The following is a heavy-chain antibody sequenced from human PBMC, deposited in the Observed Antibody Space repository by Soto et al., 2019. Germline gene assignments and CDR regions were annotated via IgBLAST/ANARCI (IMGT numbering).Heavy chain of an antibody. CDR1: GYTFTRYG. Sequence: ASVKVSCKASGYTFTRYGISWVRQAPGQGLEWKGWISAYNGNMNYAKKVQGRVTMTTDTTTSTAYMELRSLRSDDTAVYYCAKDCHEAVAGIGFDYWGQGTQVTVSS. D-gene: IGHD6-19*01. CDR3: AKDCHEAVAGIGFDY. CDR2: ISAYNGNM. V-gene: IGHV1-18*01. J-gene: IGHJ4*02.